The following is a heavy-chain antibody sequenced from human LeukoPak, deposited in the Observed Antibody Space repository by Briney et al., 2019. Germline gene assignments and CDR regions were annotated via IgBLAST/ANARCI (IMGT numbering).Heavy chain of an antibody. Sequence: PSETLSLTCTVSGGSISSSSYYWGWIRQPPGKGLEWIGSIYYSGSTYYNPSLKSRVTISVDTSKNQFSLKLSSVTAADTAVYYCARHEGDYYDSSGSDYWGQGTLVTVSS. CDR2: IYYSGST. CDR3: ARHEGDYYDSSGSDY. J-gene: IGHJ4*02. V-gene: IGHV4-39*01. D-gene: IGHD3-22*01. CDR1: GGSISSSSYY.